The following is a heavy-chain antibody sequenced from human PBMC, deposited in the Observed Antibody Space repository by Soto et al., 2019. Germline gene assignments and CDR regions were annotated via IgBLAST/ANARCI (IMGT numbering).Heavy chain of an antibody. CDR2: ISSRSDI. D-gene: IGHD2-2*02. V-gene: IGHV3-21*01. CDR1: GFTFSTYS. CDR3: AREYTAWPLAYGLDV. J-gene: IGHJ6*02. Sequence: GGSLRLSCVGSGFTFSTYSINWVRQAPGKGLEWVSSISSRSDIYYADSVEGRFTISRDNAKNSVSLQMNSLRAEDTAVYYCAREYTAWPLAYGLDVWGQGTTVTVSS.